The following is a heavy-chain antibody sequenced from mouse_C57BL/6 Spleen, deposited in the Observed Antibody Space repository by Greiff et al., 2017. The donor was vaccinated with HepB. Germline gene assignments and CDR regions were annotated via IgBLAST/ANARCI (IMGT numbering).Heavy chain of an antibody. J-gene: IGHJ3*01. D-gene: IGHD1-1*02. CDR2: SYTSNGGT. CDR1: GYTFPSYW. V-gene: IGHV1-53*01. Sequence: QVQLKQSGTELVKPGASVKLSCKASGYTFPSYWMHWVKQRPGQGLEWIGNSYTSNGGTNYNEKFKSKATLTVDKSSSTAYMQLSSQTSEDSAVYYCAREGWASWFADWGKGTLVTVSA. CDR3: AREGWASWFAD.